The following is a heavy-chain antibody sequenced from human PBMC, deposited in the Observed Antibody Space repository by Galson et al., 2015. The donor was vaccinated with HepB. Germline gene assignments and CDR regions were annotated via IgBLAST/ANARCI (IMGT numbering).Heavy chain of an antibody. Sequence: SVKVSCKASGYTFTGHYMHWVRQAPGQGLEWMGWINPNSGGTNYAQKFQGRVTMTRDTSISTAYMELSRLRSDDTAVYYCARCSSTRDWFDPWGQGTLVTVSS. V-gene: IGHV1-2*02. J-gene: IGHJ5*02. CDR3: ARCSSTRDWFDP. CDR2: INPNSGGT. D-gene: IGHD2-2*01. CDR1: GYTFTGHY.